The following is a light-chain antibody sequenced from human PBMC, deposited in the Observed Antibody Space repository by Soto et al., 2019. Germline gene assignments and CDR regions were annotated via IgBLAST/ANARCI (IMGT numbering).Light chain of an antibody. J-gene: IGKJ4*01. Sequence: ESVLTQSPGTLSLSPGERSTLSCRASQSVSSSYLAWYQQKPGQAPRLLIYGASSRATGIPDRFSGSGSGTDFTLTISDVQPEDFAVYFCHQRAGWPPTFGGGTKVDI. CDR2: GAS. V-gene: IGKV3-20*01. CDR3: HQRAGWPPT. CDR1: QSVSSSY.